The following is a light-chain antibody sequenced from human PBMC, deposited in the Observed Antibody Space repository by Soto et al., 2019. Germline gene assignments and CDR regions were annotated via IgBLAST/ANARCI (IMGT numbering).Light chain of an antibody. CDR3: GSYTSATTWV. J-gene: IGLJ3*02. CDR2: EVS. Sequence: QSALTQPASVSGSPGQSITISCTGTSSDVGGYSYVSWYQQHPGKTPKLMIYEVSNRPSGVSDRFSGSKSGNSASLSISGLQPEDEASYFCGSYTSATTWVFGGGTKVTVL. V-gene: IGLV2-14*01. CDR1: SSDVGGYSY.